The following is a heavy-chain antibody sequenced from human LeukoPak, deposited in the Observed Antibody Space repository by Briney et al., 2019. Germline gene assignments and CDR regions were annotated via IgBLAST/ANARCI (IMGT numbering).Heavy chain of an antibody. CDR2: IYYSGST. V-gene: IGHV4-59*01. CDR3: ARETMTYYYASSGYFDAFDI. Sequence: PSETLSLTCTVSGGSISSYYWSWIRQPPGKGLEWIGYIYYSGSTNYNPSLESRVTISVDTSKNQFSLKLSSVTAADTAVYYCARETMTYYYASSGYFDAFDIWGQGTMVTVSS. J-gene: IGHJ3*02. CDR1: GGSISSYY. D-gene: IGHD3-22*01.